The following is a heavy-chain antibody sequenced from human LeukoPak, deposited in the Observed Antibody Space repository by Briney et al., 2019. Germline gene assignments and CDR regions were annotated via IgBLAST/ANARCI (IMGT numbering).Heavy chain of an antibody. CDR3: ASTGGIVATRYFDY. D-gene: IGHD5-12*01. V-gene: IGHV4-4*08. Sequence: SETLSLTCTVSGGSVSSYYWSWIRQPPGKGLEWIGRIYTSGSTNYNPSLKSRVTISVDTSKNQFSLKLSSVTAADTAVYYCASTGGIVATRYFDYWGQGTLVTVSS. J-gene: IGHJ4*02. CDR1: GGSVSSYY. CDR2: IYTSGST.